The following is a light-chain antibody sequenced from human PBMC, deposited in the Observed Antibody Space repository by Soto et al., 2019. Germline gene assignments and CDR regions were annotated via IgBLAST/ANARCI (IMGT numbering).Light chain of an antibody. CDR2: DAS. V-gene: IGKV3-15*01. Sequence: DIVMTQSPATLSVSPGERATLSCRASQSVSRNVAWYQQKPGQAPRLLIHDASTRATGISDRFSGSGSGTEFTLTISSLQSEDFAVYYCQQYNNWLWTFGQGTKVEIK. J-gene: IGKJ1*01. CDR3: QQYNNWLWT. CDR1: QSVSRN.